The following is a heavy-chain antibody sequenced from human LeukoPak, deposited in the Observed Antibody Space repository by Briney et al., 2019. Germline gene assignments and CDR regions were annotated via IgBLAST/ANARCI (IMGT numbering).Heavy chain of an antibody. CDR3: ARERIPGYSSGWYRDAFDI. J-gene: IGHJ3*02. Sequence: ASVKVSCKASGYTFTGYYMHWVRQAPGQGLEWMGWISPNSGGTNYAQKFQGWVTMTRDTSISTAYMELSRLRSDDTAVYYCARERIPGYSSGWYRDAFDIWGQGTMVTVSS. CDR2: ISPNSGGT. D-gene: IGHD6-19*01. V-gene: IGHV1-2*04. CDR1: GYTFTGYY.